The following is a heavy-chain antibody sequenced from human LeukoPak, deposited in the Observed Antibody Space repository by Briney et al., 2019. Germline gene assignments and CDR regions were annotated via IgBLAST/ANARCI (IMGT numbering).Heavy chain of an antibody. CDR1: GGTFSSYA. CDR3: ATNAEVGATRNFDY. D-gene: IGHD1-26*01. CDR2: IIPIFGTA. Sequence: ASVKVSCKASGGTFSSYAISWVRQAPGQGLEWMGRIIPIFGTANYAQKFQGRVTITTDESTSTAYMELSSLRSEDTAVYYCATNAEVGATRNFDYWGQGTLVTVSS. J-gene: IGHJ4*02. V-gene: IGHV1-69*05.